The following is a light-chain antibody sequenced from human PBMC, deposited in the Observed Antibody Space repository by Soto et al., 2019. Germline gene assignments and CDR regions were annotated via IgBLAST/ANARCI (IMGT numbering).Light chain of an antibody. J-gene: IGKJ5*01. CDR1: QSVSSY. CDR2: DAS. V-gene: IGKV3-11*01. Sequence: EIVLTQSPATLSLSPGERATLSCRASQSVSSYLAWYQQKPGQAPRLLIYDASNRATGIPARFSGSGSGTDFPLTISSLEPEDFAVYYCQQRSNWPPITFGQGTLLEIK. CDR3: QQRSNWPPIT.